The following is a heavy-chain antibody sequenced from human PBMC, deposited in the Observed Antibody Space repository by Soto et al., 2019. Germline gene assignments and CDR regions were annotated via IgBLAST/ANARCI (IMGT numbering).Heavy chain of an antibody. CDR3: ARTFEYSSSSDYYYYGMDV. CDR2: IWYDGSNK. V-gene: IGHV3-33*01. J-gene: IGHJ6*02. Sequence: QVQLVESGGGVVQPGRSLRLSCAASGFTFSSYGMHWVRQAPGKGLEWVAVIWYDGSNKYYADSVKGRFTISRDNSKNTLYLQMNSLRAEDTAVYYCARTFEYSSSSDYYYYGMDVWGQGTTVTVSS. D-gene: IGHD6-6*01. CDR1: GFTFSSYG.